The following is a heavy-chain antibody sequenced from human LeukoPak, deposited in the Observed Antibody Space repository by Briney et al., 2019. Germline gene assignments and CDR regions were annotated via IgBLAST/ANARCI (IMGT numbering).Heavy chain of an antibody. CDR3: AKDSRDDFWSGYYDY. D-gene: IGHD3-3*01. J-gene: IGHJ4*02. Sequence: GRSLRLSCAASGFTFSSYAMHWVRQAPGKGLEWVAVISFDGSNKYYADSVKGRFTISRDNSKNTLYLQMNSLRVEDTAVYYCAKDSRDDFWSGYYDYWGQGTLVTVSS. V-gene: IGHV3-30-3*01. CDR2: ISFDGSNK. CDR1: GFTFSSYA.